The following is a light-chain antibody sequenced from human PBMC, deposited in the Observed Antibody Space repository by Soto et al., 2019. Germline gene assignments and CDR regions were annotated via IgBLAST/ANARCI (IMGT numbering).Light chain of an antibody. CDR2: DVT. Sequence: QSVLTQPASGSGSPGQSSTISCTRTSSDVGGYNSVSWYQQHPGKAPKLILYDVTDRPSGVSYRFSGSKSGNTASLTISGLQAADEADYFCSSFTSSMTNVFGSGTKVTVL. J-gene: IGLJ1*01. CDR1: SSDVGGYNS. CDR3: SSFTSSMTNV. V-gene: IGLV2-14*01.